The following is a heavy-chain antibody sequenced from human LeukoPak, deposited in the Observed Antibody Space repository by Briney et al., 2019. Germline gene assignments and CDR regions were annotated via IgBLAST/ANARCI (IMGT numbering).Heavy chain of an antibody. Sequence: ASVKVSCKASGYTFTSYGISWVRQAPGQGLEWMGWISAYNGNTNYAQKLQGRVTMTTDTSTSTAYMELRSLRSDDTAVCYCARVPVYDFWSGYFGYWGQGTLVTVSS. D-gene: IGHD3-3*01. V-gene: IGHV1-18*01. CDR2: ISAYNGNT. J-gene: IGHJ4*02. CDR1: GYTFTSYG. CDR3: ARVPVYDFWSGYFGY.